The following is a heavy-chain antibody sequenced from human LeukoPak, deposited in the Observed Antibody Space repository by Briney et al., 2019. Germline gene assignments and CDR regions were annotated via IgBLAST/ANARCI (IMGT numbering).Heavy chain of an antibody. V-gene: IGHV3-13*01. CDR3: ASALPPDGMDV. J-gene: IGHJ6*02. Sequence: GGSLRLSCAASGFTFSSYDMHWGRQATGKGLEWVSAISTAGDTYYTASLKSRFTISRENAKNSLYLQMKSLRGGATAVYYCASALPPDGMDVWGQGTTVTVSS. CDR2: ISTAGDT. CDR1: GFTFSSYD.